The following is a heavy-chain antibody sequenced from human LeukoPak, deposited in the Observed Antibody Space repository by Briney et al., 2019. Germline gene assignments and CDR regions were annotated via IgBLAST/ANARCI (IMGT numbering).Heavy chain of an antibody. Sequence: SETLPLTCTVSGDSIIGYYWSWIRQPPGKGLEWIGYIHYTGSTNYNPSLKSRIIISVDTSRSHFSLKLSSATAADTAVYYCARGERLGPDFWGQGTLVTVSS. CDR3: ARGERLGPDF. V-gene: IGHV4-59*01. J-gene: IGHJ4*02. CDR2: IHYTGST. CDR1: GDSIIGYY. D-gene: IGHD1-1*01.